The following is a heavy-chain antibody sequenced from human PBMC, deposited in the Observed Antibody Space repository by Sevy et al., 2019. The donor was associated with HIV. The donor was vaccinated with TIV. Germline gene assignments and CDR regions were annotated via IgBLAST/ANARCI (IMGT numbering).Heavy chain of an antibody. J-gene: IGHJ6*02. Sequence: SETLSLTCTVSGGSISSYYWSWIRQPPGKGLEWIGYIYYSGSTNYNPSLKSRVTISVDTSKNQFSLKLSSVTAADTAVYYCARVGVVVPAARRGYYYYYGMDVWGQGTTVTVSS. CDR1: GGSISSYY. CDR3: ARVGVVVPAARRGYYYYYGMDV. V-gene: IGHV4-59*01. CDR2: IYYSGST. D-gene: IGHD2-2*01.